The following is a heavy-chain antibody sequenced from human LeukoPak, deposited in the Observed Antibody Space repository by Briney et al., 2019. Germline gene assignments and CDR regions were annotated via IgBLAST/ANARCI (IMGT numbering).Heavy chain of an antibody. CDR2: IFNSGGT. J-gene: IGHJ4*02. CDR1: GGSISSHY. CDR3: ATYRSRGFDY. D-gene: IGHD2-21*01. V-gene: IGHV4-59*11. Sequence: SETLSLTCTVSGGSISSHYWSWIRQPPGKGREWIGYIFNSGGTNYNPSLKSRVTISLDTSKNQFSLKLSSVTAADTAVYYCATYRSRGFDYWGQGTLVTVSS.